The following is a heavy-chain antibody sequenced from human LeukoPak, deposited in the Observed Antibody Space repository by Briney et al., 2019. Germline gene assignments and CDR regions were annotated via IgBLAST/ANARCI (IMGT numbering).Heavy chain of an antibody. CDR1: GFTFSGSA. D-gene: IGHD3-22*01. Sequence: GGSLRLSCAASGFTFSGSAMHWFRQASEKGLEWVGRIRSKANSYATAYAASVKGRFTISRDDSKNTAYLQMNSLKTEDTAVYYCTSLEMDYYDSSPFDYWGQGTLVTVSS. CDR2: IRSKANSYAT. CDR3: TSLEMDYYDSSPFDY. V-gene: IGHV3-73*01. J-gene: IGHJ4*02.